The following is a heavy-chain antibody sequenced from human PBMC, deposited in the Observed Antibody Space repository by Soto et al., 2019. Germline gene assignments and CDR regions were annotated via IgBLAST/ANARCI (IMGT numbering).Heavy chain of an antibody. CDR3: ARELKWPDY. J-gene: IGHJ4*02. CDR1: GDSITSGSGY. V-gene: IGHV4-31*03. CDR2: IFHSGRT. D-gene: IGHD5-12*01. Sequence: PSETLSLTCTVSGDSITSGSGYWGWVRQHPGRGLEWLGYIFHSGRTYYSPSLSSRLTLSIDTSHNQISLQLRPVTAADTAVYYCARELKWPDYWGQGTQVTVSS.